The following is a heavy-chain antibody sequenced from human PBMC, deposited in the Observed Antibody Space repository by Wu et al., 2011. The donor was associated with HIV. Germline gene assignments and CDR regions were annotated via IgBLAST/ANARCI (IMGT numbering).Heavy chain of an antibody. CDR3: ARDTASRCQRAYDY. J-gene: IGHJ4*02. CDR2: IIPSIGIT. CDR1: GAIFGNYP. Sequence: QVQLVQSGAEVKKPGSSVKVSCKASGAIFGNYPITWVRQAPGQGLEWMGRIIPSIGITHYAQKFQGRVTISADKSTSTAYIEVSSLRSEDTAVYFXARDTASRCQRAYDYWGQGTLITVSS. D-gene: IGHD6-25*01. V-gene: IGHV1-69*04.